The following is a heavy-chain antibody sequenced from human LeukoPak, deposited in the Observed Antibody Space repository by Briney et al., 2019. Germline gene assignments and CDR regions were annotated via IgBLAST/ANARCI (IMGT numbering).Heavy chain of an antibody. J-gene: IGHJ6*03. V-gene: IGHV1-69*05. D-gene: IGHD4-11*01. Sequence: SVKVSCKASGGTFSSQAISWVRQAPGQGLEWMGRIIPIFGTTNYAQKFQGRVTITTDESTSTAYMELSSLRSEDTAVYYCASVTVTTWAPDGHMDVWGKGTTVTVSS. CDR2: IIPIFGTT. CDR3: ASVTVTTWAPDGHMDV. CDR1: GGTFSSQA.